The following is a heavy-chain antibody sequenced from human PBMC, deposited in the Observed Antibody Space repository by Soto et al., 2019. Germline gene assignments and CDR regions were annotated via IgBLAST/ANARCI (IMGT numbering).Heavy chain of an antibody. D-gene: IGHD6-19*01. CDR2: IYYSGST. J-gene: IGHJ4*02. V-gene: IGHV4-59*01. CDR1: GGSISRYY. CDR3: ARVEYSSGWYALDY. Sequence: TSETLSLTCTVSGGSISRYYLSWIRQPPGKGLEWIGYIYYSGSTNYNPSLKSRVTISVDTSKNQFSLKLSSVTAADTAVYYCARVEYSSGWYALDYWGQGILVTVSS.